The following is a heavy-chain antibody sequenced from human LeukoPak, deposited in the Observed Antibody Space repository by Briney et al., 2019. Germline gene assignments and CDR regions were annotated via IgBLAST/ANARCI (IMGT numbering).Heavy chain of an antibody. Sequence: GASVKVSCKASDYTFTSYGISWVRQAPGQGLEWMGWINPNSGGTNYAQKFQGRVTMTRDTSISTAYMELSRLRSDDTAVYYCARAGQQGDNYYYYMDVWGKGTTVTVSS. D-gene: IGHD2-21*02. V-gene: IGHV1-2*02. CDR2: INPNSGGT. J-gene: IGHJ6*03. CDR1: DYTFTSYG. CDR3: ARAGQQGDNYYYYMDV.